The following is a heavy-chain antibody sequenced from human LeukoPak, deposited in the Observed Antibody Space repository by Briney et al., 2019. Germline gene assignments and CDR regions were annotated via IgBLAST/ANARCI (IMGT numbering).Heavy chain of an antibody. V-gene: IGHV1-69*05. CDR2: IIPIFGTA. D-gene: IGHD1-26*01. J-gene: IGHJ3*02. CDR3: ARIKSMGARVLDAFDI. CDR1: GGTFSSYA. Sequence: SVKVSCKASGGTFSSYAISWVRQAPGQGLEWMGGIIPIFGTANYAQKLQGRVTMTTDTSTSTAYMELRSLRSDDTAVYYCARIKSMGARVLDAFDIWGQGTMVTVSS.